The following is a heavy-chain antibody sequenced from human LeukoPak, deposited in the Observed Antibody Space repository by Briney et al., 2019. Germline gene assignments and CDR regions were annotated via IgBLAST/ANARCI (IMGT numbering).Heavy chain of an antibody. CDR3: ARSVGYCGGGSCSGDAFDI. J-gene: IGHJ3*02. CDR1: GGSISSNNW. D-gene: IGHD2-15*01. CDR2: IFHSGST. V-gene: IGHV4-4*02. Sequence: SETLSLTCAVSGGSISSNNWWSWVRQPPGEGLEWIGEIFHSGSTNHNPSLKSRVTVSVDKSKNQFSLKLSSVTAADTAVYYCARSVGYCGGGSCSGDAFDIWGQGTMVTVSS.